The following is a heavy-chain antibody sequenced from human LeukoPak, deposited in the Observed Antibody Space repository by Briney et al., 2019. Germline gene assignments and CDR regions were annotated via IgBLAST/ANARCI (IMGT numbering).Heavy chain of an antibody. Sequence: PGGSLRLSCAASGFTFSSYGMHWVRQAPGKGLEWAAFIRYDGSNKYYADSVKGRFTISRDNSKNTLYLQMNSLRAEDTAVYYCAKDNQAEQWLVPVDYWGQGTLVTVSS. CDR1: GFTFSSYG. CDR3: AKDNQAEQWLVPVDY. D-gene: IGHD6-19*01. J-gene: IGHJ4*02. CDR2: IRYDGSNK. V-gene: IGHV3-30*02.